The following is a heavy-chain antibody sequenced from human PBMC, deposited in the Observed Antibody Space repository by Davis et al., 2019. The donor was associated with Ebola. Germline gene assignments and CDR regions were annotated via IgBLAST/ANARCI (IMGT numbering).Heavy chain of an antibody. D-gene: IGHD3-3*01. V-gene: IGHV4-59*08. Sequence: MPSETLSLTCTVSGGSISSYYWSWIRQPPGKGLEWIGYIYYSGSTYYNPSLKSRVTISVDTSKNQFSLKLSSVTAADTAVYYCARGNFWSGYWGQGTLVTVSS. CDR3: ARGNFWSGY. CDR2: IYYSGST. J-gene: IGHJ4*02. CDR1: GGSISSYY.